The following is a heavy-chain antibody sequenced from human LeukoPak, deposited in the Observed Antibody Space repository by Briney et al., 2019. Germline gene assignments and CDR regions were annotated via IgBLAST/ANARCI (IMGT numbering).Heavy chain of an antibody. CDR1: GFSLSNYW. D-gene: IGHD5-24*01. CDR3: ARGGGRWLQFPSKFDY. CDR2: INHSGST. Sequence: PGGSLRLSCAASGFSLSNYWMNWVRQPPGKGLEWIGEINHSGSTNYNPSLKSRVTISVDTSKNQFSLKLSSVTAADTAVYYCARGGGRWLQFPSKFDYWGQGTLVTVSS. J-gene: IGHJ4*02. V-gene: IGHV4-34*01.